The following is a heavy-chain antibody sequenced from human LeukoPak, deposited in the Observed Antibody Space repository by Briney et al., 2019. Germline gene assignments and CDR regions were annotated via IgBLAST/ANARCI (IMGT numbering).Heavy chain of an antibody. CDR3: AKGRERSDWYNFDY. CDR1: GFIFSSYA. Sequence: PGGSLRLSRAASGFIFSSYAMSWVRQTPGKGLEWVSAISRSDGSTYYADSVKGRFTISRDNSKNTLFLQMNSLEVEDTAVYYCAKGRERSDWYNFDYWGQGTLVTVSS. V-gene: IGHV3-23*01. J-gene: IGHJ4*02. D-gene: IGHD3-9*01. CDR2: ISRSDGST.